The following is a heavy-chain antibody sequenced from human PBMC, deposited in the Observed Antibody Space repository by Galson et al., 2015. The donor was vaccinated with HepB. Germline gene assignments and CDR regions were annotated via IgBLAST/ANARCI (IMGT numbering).Heavy chain of an antibody. CDR3: AKGYGIFDR. CDR1: GFTFSSYW. D-gene: IGHD5-18*01. J-gene: IGHJ4*02. Sequence: SLRLSCAASGFTFSSYWMSWVRQAPGKGLEWVANIKQDGSEKYYVDSVKGRFSISRDNSKNMLFLQMSSLRAEDTAIYYCAKGYGIFDRWGQGILVTVSS. V-gene: IGHV3-7*03. CDR2: IKQDGSEK.